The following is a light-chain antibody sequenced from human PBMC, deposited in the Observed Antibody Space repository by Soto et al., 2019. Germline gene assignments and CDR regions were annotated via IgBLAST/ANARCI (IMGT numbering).Light chain of an antibody. CDR1: QSVASN. V-gene: IGKV3-15*01. J-gene: IGKJ2*01. Sequence: EIVMTQSPASLSVSPGDGATLSCRASQSVASNVAWYQQKPGQSPRLLIHGASTRAVGVPARFSGSGSGTDFTFTINSLQSEDFAVYYCQQYHNWPPQYTFGQGTKLQIK. CDR3: QQYHNWPPQYT. CDR2: GAS.